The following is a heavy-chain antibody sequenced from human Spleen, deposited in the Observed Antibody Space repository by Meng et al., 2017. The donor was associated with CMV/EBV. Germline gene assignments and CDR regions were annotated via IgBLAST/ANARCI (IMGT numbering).Heavy chain of an antibody. D-gene: IGHD3-10*01. CDR1: YLFTSYE. CDR2: MNPNSGKT. Sequence: YLFTSYENNWVGQDNGQGLEWVGWMNPNSGKTGYEKKFQGKVSFTRNTSMRTAYMELSSLRSEDTAVYFCARTQSYYGSGTYNGFDPWGQGTLVTVSS. J-gene: IGHJ5*02. CDR3: ARTQSYYGSGTYNGFDP. V-gene: IGHV1-8*01.